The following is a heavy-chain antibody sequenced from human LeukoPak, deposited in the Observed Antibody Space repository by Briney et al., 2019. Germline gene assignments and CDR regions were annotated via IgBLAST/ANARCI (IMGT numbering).Heavy chain of an antibody. D-gene: IGHD6-13*01. CDR2: ISAYNGNT. V-gene: IGHV1-18*01. CDR1: GYTFTSYG. J-gene: IGHJ4*02. Sequence: ASVKVSCKASGYTFTSYGISWVRQAPGQGLEWMGWISAYNGNTNYAQKLQGRVTMTTVTSTSTAYMELRSLRSDDTAVYYCARRLAAAGTGYFDYWGQGTLVTVSS. CDR3: ARRLAAAGTGYFDY.